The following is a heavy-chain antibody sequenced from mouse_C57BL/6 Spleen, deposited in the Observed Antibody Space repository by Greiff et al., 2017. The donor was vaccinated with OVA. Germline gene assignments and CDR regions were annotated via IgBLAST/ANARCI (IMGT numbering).Heavy chain of an antibody. CDR3: ARPSIYDGWTY. CDR1: GYTFTSYW. D-gene: IGHD2-3*01. CDR2: IHPNSGST. V-gene: IGHV1-64*01. J-gene: IGHJ3*01. Sequence: QVQLQQPGAELVKPGASVKLSCKASGYTFTSYWMHWVKQRPGQGLEWIGMIHPNSGSTNYNEKFKSKATLTVDKSSSTAYMQLSSLTSGDSAVYYCARPSIYDGWTYWGQGTLVTVSA.